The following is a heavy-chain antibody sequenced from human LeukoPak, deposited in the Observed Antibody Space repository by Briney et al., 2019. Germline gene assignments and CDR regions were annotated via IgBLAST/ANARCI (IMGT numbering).Heavy chain of an antibody. D-gene: IGHD4-17*01. CDR1: GGSISSGDYY. CDR3: ARSWGGDYALHS. V-gene: IGHV4-30-4*01. Sequence: SQTLSLTCTVSGGSISSGDYYWSWIRQPPGKGLEGIGYIYYSENTYYNPSLKSRVTMSVDTSKNQFSLKLSSVTAADTAVYYCARSWGGDYALHSWGQETLVTVFS. CDR2: IYYSENT. J-gene: IGHJ4*02.